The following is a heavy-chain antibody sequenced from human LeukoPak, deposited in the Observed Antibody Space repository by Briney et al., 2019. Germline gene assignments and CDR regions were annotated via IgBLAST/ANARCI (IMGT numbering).Heavy chain of an antibody. V-gene: IGHV1-46*01. CDR3: ARVNWNYLDY. D-gene: IGHD1-20*01. J-gene: IGHJ4*02. Sequence: GASVKVSCKASGYTFTSYYMHWVRQAPGQGLEWMGIINPSGGSTSYAQKLQGRVTMTTDTSTSTVYMELRSLRSDDTAVYYCARVNWNYLDYWGQGILVTVSS. CDR2: INPSGGST. CDR1: GYTFTSYY.